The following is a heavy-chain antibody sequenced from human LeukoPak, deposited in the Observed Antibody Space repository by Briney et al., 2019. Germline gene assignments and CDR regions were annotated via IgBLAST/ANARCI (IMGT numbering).Heavy chain of an antibody. CDR3: ASSIAVAGTFDI. J-gene: IGHJ3*02. D-gene: IGHD6-19*01. CDR1: GGSISSYY. V-gene: IGHV4-59*01. Sequence: SETLSLTCTVSGGSISSYYWSWIRQPPGKGLEWIGYIYYSGSTNYNPSLKSRVTISVDTSKNQFSLKLSSVTAADTAVYYCASSIAVAGTFDIWGQGAMVTVSS. CDR2: IYYSGST.